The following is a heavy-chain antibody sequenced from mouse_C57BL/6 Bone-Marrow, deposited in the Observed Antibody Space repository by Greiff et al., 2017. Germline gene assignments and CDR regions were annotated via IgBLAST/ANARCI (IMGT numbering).Heavy chain of an antibody. CDR2: IDPENGDT. D-gene: IGHD2-5*01. J-gene: IGHJ4*01. Sequence: VQLKESGAELVRPGASVKLSCTASGFNIKDDYMHWVKQRPEQGLEWIGWIDPENGDTEYASKFQGKATITADTSSNTAYLQLSSLTSEDTAVYYCTQAYYSNYPYWGQRTSVTVSS. V-gene: IGHV14-4*01. CDR1: GFNIKDDY. CDR3: TQAYYSNYPY.